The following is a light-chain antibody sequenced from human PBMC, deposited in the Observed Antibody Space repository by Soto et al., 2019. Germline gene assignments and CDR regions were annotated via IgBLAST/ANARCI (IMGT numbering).Light chain of an antibody. Sequence: QSVLTQPASVSGSPGQSITISCTGTSSDVGGYNYVSWYQQHPGKAPKLMIYEVSNRPSGVSNRFSGSKSGNTASLTISGLQAEDEADYYCSSYTSSSTICVFGIGTKVTV. V-gene: IGLV2-14*01. CDR2: EVS. CDR3: SSYTSSSTICV. CDR1: SSDVGGYNY. J-gene: IGLJ1*01.